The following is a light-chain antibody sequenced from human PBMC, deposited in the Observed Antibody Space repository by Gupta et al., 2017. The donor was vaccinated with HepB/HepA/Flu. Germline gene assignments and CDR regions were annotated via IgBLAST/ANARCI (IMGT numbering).Light chain of an antibody. Sequence: QSALTQPASVSGSPGQSITLSCTGTSSDVGSYHLVSWYQQHPGKAPKLMISEVSKRPSGVSNRFSGSKSGNTASLTISGLQAEDEADYYCCSYAGSSNVVFGGGTKLTVL. J-gene: IGLJ2*01. CDR2: EVS. CDR1: SSDVGSYHL. V-gene: IGLV2-23*02. CDR3: CSYAGSSNVV.